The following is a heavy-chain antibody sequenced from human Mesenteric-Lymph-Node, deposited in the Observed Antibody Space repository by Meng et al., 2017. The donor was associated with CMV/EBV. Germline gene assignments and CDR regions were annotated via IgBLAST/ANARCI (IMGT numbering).Heavy chain of an antibody. CDR1: GFTFSDYY. Sequence: GGSLRLSCAASGFTFSDYYMNWVRQAPGKGLEWVSSISSSSSYIYYADSVKGRFTISRDNAKNSLYLQMNSLRAEDTAVYYCAKDLGYCSSTSCYPLPYFDHWGQGTLVTVSS. CDR3: AKDLGYCSSTSCYPLPYFDH. J-gene: IGHJ4*02. CDR2: ISSSSSYI. D-gene: IGHD2-2*01. V-gene: IGHV3-21*01.